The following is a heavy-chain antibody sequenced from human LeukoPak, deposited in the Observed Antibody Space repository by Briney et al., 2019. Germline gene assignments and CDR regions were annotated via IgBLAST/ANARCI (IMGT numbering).Heavy chain of an antibody. CDR1: GFTFSTYV. D-gene: IGHD1-14*01. CDR2: IGAGGGST. J-gene: IGHJ4*02. CDR3: ARTRMSDY. V-gene: IGHV3-23*01. Sequence: PGGSLRLSCVASGFTFSTYVMTWVRQPPGKGLEWVSAIGAGGGSTHYADSVKGRFTISRDNSKNTLYLEMNSLRAEDTAIYYCARTRMSDYWGQGALVTVSS.